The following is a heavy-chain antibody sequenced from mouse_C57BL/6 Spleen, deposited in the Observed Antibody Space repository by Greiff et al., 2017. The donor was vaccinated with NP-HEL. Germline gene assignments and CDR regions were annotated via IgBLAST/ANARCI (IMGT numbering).Heavy chain of an antibody. Sequence: EVKLMESGGGLVKPGGSLKLSCAASGFTFSDYGMHWVRQAPEKGLEWVAYISSGSSTIYYADTVTGRFPISRDHAKNTLFLQMTRLRSEATALYYCARRGHGNYDAMDYWGQGTSVTVSS. J-gene: IGHJ4*01. CDR3: ARRGHGNYDAMDY. V-gene: IGHV5-17*01. CDR2: ISSGSSTI. CDR1: GFTFSDYG. D-gene: IGHD2-1*01.